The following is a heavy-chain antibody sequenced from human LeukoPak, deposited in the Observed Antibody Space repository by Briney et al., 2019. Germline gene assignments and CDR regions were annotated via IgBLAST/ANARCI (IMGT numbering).Heavy chain of an antibody. J-gene: IGHJ4*02. CDR2: TYYRSKWYN. CDR1: GDSVSSNSAA. D-gene: IGHD3/OR15-3a*01. CDR3: ARQTGSGLFILP. Sequence: SQTLSLTCAISGDSVSSNSAAWNWIRQSPSRGLEWLGRTYYRSKWYNDYAVSVKSRITIKADTSKNQFSLRLTSVTAADTAVYYCARQTGSGLFILPGGQGTLVTVSS. V-gene: IGHV6-1*01.